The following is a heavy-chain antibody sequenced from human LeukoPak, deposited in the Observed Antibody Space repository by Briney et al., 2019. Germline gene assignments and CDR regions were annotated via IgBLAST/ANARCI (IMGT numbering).Heavy chain of an antibody. J-gene: IGHJ6*02. D-gene: IGHD3-9*01. CDR2: IYPGDSDT. V-gene: IGHV5-51*01. CDR3: ARATYYDILTEPPEPVYYDYYGMDV. Sequence: GESLKISCKGSGYSFTSYWIGWVRQMPGKGLEWMGIIYPGDSDTRYSPSFQGQVTISADKSISTAYLQWSSLRAEDTAVYYCARATYYDILTEPPEPVYYDYYGMDVWGQGTTVTVSS. CDR1: GYSFTSYW.